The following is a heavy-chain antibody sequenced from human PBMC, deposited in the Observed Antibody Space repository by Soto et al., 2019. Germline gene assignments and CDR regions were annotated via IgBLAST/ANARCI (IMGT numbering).Heavy chain of an antibody. CDR3: ATAIISSLVLKLVYNSFDP. J-gene: IGHJ5*02. V-gene: IGHV1-24*01. CDR2: FDPRNGET. Sequence: ASVKVSCKVSGYTLAEFPLHCVRQGPGKGLEWMGGFDPRNGETFYAPRFQGRVTVIEDTSTDTAYMELSSLTSEDTAVYYCATAIISSLVLKLVYNSFDPWGPGTLVTVSS. CDR1: GYTLAEFP. D-gene: IGHD1-20*01.